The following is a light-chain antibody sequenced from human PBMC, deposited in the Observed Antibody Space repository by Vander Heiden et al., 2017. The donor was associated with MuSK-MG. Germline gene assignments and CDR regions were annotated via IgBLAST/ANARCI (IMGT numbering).Light chain of an antibody. V-gene: IGKV4-1*01. CDR3: QQYDSAPYT. CDR2: WAS. J-gene: IGKJ2*01. CDR1: QSVLYSSNKKNY. Sequence: DIVMTQSPDSLAVSLGERATINCKSSQSVLYSSNKKNYLLWYQQKPGQPPKLLIYWASTRESGVPDRFSGSGSGTDFTLTISSLQAEDVAVYYCQQYDSAPYTFGQGTKLEIK.